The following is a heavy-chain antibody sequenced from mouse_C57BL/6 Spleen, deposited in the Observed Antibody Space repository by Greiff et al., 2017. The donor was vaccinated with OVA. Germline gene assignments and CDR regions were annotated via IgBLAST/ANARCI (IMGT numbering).Heavy chain of an antibody. J-gene: IGHJ4*01. CDR3: TRRYYDYFYYAMDY. CDR2: IRNKANNHAT. CDR1: GFTFSDAW. V-gene: IGHV6-6*01. Sequence: EVMLVESGGGLVQPGGSMKLSCAASGFTFSDAWMDWVRQSPEKGLEWVAEIRNKANNHATYYAESVKGRFTISRDDSKSSVYLQMNSLRAEDTGIYYCTRRYYDYFYYAMDYWGQGTSVTVSS. D-gene: IGHD2-4*01.